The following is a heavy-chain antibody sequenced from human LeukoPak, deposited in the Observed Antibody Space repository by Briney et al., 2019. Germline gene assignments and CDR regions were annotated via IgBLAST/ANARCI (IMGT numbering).Heavy chain of an antibody. CDR1: GGSFSGYY. D-gene: IGHD2-2*01. V-gene: IGHV4-59*08. CDR2: IYYSGST. Sequence: SETLSLTCAVYGGSFSGYYWSWIRQPPGKGLEWIGYIYYSGSTNYNPSLKGRVTISVDTSKNQFSLKLSSVTAADTAVYYCARHRPGTKKGYYYGMDVWGQGTTVTVSS. J-gene: IGHJ6*02. CDR3: ARHRPGTKKGYYYGMDV.